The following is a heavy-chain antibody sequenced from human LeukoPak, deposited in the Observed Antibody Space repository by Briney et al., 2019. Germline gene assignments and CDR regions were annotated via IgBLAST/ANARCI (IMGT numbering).Heavy chain of an antibody. CDR1: GGSISSYY. CDR2: IYNFGST. D-gene: IGHD2-21*02. J-gene: IGHJ2*01. Sequence: PSETLSLTCTVSGGSISSYYWSWIRQSPGKGLEWVGHIYNFGSTNYNPSLKSRVTISVDTSKNQFSLKLSSVTAADTAAYYCARAIVVVVTAPPYWYFDLWGRGTLVTVSS. CDR3: ARAIVVVVTAPPYWYFDL. V-gene: IGHV4-4*08.